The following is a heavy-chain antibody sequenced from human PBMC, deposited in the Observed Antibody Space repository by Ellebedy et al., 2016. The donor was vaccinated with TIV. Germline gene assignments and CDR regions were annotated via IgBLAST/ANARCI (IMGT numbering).Heavy chain of an antibody. V-gene: IGHV3-7*01. J-gene: IGHJ5*01. CDR2: IYQDGGVQ. D-gene: IGHD4-17*01. Sequence: PGGSLRLSCAASGFSFRSYWMSWVRQAPGKGLEWVANIYQDGGVQYYVDSVKGRFTISRDNARNSLYLQMNSLRAEDTAVYFCARRGSYGDYAVQVNSWFDSWGQGTLVTVS. CDR1: GFSFRSYW. CDR3: ARRGSYGDYAVQVNSWFDS.